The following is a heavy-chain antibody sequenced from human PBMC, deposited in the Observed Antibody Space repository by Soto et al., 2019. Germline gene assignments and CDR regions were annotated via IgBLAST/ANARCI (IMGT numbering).Heavy chain of an antibody. D-gene: IGHD2-21*02. CDR2: IWYDGSNK. CDR1: GFTFSSYG. J-gene: IGHJ3*02. CDR3: ARGAAYCGGDCYLDDAFDI. Sequence: LRLSCAASGFTFSSYGMHWVRQAPCKGLEWVAVIWYDGSNKYYADSVKGRFTISRDNSKNTLYLQMNSLRAEDTAVYYCARGAAYCGGDCYLDDAFDIWGQGTMVTVPS. V-gene: IGHV3-33*01.